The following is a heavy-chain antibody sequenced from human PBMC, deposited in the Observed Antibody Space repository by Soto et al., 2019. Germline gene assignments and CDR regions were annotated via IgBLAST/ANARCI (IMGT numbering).Heavy chain of an antibody. CDR1: AFSLSTSGVG. CDR2: IYWEDDK. V-gene: IGHV2-5*02. Sequence: ITLKKPGPTLVNPTQTLTLTCTFSAFSLSTSGVGVGWMRQPPGKPLEWLALIYWEDDKRYSPSLQSRLTIAKDTSNTQVVLTRTNMDPVDTATYCSAHRTDDLRFLEWLYPMAVWGKGTTVTVSS. CDR3: AHRTDDLRFLEWLYPMAV. D-gene: IGHD3-3*01. J-gene: IGHJ6*03.